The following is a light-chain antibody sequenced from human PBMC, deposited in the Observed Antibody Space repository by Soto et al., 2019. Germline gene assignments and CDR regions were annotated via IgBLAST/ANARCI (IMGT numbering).Light chain of an antibody. CDR2: GNN. CDR3: AAWDDSLSSLV. J-gene: IGLJ3*02. CDR1: SSNIGSNY. V-gene: IGLV1-47*01. Sequence: QSALTQPPSASGTPGQRVTISCSGSSSNIGSNYVYWYRQLPGTAPKFLIYGNNQRPSGVPDRFSGSKSGTSASLAISGLRSEDEADYYCAAWDDSLSSLVFGGGTKLTVL.